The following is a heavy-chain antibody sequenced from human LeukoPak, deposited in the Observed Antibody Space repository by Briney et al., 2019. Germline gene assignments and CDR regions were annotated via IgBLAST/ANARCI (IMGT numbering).Heavy chain of an antibody. CDR1: GFTFSSYA. D-gene: IGHD3-10*01. Sequence: GGSLRLSCAASGFTFSSYAMSWVRQAPGKGLEWVANIKQDGSEKYYVDSVKGRFTISRDNAKNSLYLQMNSLRAEDTAVYYCARENVLLWFGESSGGAFDIWGQGTMVTVSS. J-gene: IGHJ3*02. CDR3: ARENVLLWFGESSGGAFDI. V-gene: IGHV3-7*01. CDR2: IKQDGSEK.